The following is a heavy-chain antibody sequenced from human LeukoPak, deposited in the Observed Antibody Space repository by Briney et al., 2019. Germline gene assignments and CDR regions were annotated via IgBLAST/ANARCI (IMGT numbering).Heavy chain of an antibody. V-gene: IGHV4-61*01. D-gene: IGHD3-10*01. Sequence: SETLSLTCTVSGGSISSSSYYWSWIRQPPGKGLEWIGYIYYSGSTNYNPSLKSRVTISVDTSKNQFSLKLSSVTAADTAVYYCARGDYYLWGQGTLVTVSS. J-gene: IGHJ5*02. CDR1: GGSISSSSYY. CDR2: IYYSGST. CDR3: ARGDYYL.